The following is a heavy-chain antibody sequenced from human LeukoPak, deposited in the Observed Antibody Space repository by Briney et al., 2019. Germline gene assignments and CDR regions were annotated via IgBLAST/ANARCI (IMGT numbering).Heavy chain of an antibody. CDR1: GFTFTDYY. Sequence: ASVKVPCKASGFTFTDYYLHWVRQAPGQGLEWMGRIILNNGATNYAQKFQGRVTLTRDTSISTAYMELSRQTSDDTAVYYCATDGGNHNFDYWGQGTLVTVSS. D-gene: IGHD1-14*01. CDR2: IILNNGAT. V-gene: IGHV1-2*06. CDR3: ATDGGNHNFDY. J-gene: IGHJ4*02.